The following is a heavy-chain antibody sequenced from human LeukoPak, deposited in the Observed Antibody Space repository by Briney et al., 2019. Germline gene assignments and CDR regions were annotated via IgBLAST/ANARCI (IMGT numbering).Heavy chain of an antibody. CDR1: SYSISSGYF. CDR2: IYHTGNA. V-gene: IGHV4-38-2*01. D-gene: IGHD6-19*01. CDR3: ARAGAVAGWVLDY. Sequence: SETLSLTCVVSSYSISSGYFWGWIRQPPGKGLEWIGIIYHTGNAYYNPSLKSRVTISVDTSKNQFSLKLSSVTAADTAVYYCARAGAVAGWVLDYWGQGTLVTVSS. J-gene: IGHJ4*02.